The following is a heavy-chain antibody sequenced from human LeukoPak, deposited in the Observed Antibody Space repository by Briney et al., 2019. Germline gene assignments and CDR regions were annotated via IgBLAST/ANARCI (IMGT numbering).Heavy chain of an antibody. D-gene: IGHD3-22*01. Sequence: GGSLRLSCAASGFTFSSYGMHWVRQAPGKGLEWVAVISYDGSNKYYADSVKGRFTISRDNSKNTLYLQMNSLRAEDTAVYYCAKVEPPRYYYDSSGYPFDYWGQGTLVTVSS. CDR1: GFTFSSYG. J-gene: IGHJ4*02. V-gene: IGHV3-30*18. CDR3: AKVEPPRYYYDSSGYPFDY. CDR2: ISYDGSNK.